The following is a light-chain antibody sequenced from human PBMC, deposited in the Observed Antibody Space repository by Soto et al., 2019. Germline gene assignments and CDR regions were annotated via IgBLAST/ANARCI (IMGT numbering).Light chain of an antibody. CDR2: DAS. CDR1: QSIRTW. CDR3: QQCSGYPLT. V-gene: IGKV1-5*01. J-gene: IGKJ4*01. Sequence: DIQMTQSPSTLSAFVGDRVTITCRASQSIRTWLAWYQHKPGKAPQLLIFDASSWASGVPSRFSGSGSGTQFTLTISSLQPDDIATYYCQQCSGYPLTFGGGTQVEIK.